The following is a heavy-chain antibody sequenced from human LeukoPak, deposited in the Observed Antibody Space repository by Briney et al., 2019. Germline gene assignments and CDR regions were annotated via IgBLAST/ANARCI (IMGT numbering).Heavy chain of an antibody. CDR1: GFTFSNYG. CDR3: AKRSRRLTIVRGVPREDV. Sequence: GGSLRLSCAASGFTFSNYGMHWVRQAPGKGLEWVAVISYGGSNKYYADSVKGRFTISRDNAKNSLYLQMNSLRAEDTAVYYCAKRSRRLTIVRGVPREDVWGQGTTVTVSS. CDR2: ISYGGSNK. D-gene: IGHD3-10*01. V-gene: IGHV3-30*18. J-gene: IGHJ6*02.